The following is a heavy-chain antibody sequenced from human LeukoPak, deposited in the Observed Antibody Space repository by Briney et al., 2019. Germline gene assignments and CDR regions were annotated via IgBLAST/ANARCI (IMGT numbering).Heavy chain of an antibody. J-gene: IGHJ5*02. D-gene: IGHD3-10*01. CDR2: IFTTGST. CDR3: ASGDGSIMMRGVSRYGWLDP. V-gene: IGHV4-4*07. Sequence: SETLSLTCSVSGGSLSSYYWTWIRRPAGKGLEWIGRIFTTGSTNYNPSLMSRVTMSVDTSKNHFTLKMRSVTAADTAVYYCASGDGSIMMRGVSRYGWLDPWRQGTLVTVSS. CDR1: GGSLSSYY.